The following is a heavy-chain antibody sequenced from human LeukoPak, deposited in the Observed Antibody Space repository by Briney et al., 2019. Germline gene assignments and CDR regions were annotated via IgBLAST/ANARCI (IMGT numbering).Heavy chain of an antibody. Sequence: SETLSLTCTVSGGSFSSSSYYWGWIRQPPGKGLEWIGSINYSGSTYYNPSLKSRVTISVDTSKNQLSPKLSSVTAADTAVYDCARGTRWLQGPAHWCFELWGRGTLVTVSS. CDR2: INYSGST. J-gene: IGHJ2*01. D-gene: IGHD5-24*01. V-gene: IGHV4-39*07. CDR3: ARGTRWLQGPAHWCFEL. CDR1: GGSFSSSSYY.